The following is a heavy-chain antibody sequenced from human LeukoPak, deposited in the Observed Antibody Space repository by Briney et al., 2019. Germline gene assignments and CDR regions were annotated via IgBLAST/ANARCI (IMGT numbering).Heavy chain of an antibody. V-gene: IGHV1-18*01. CDR2: ISAYNGNT. Sequence: ASVKVSCKASGYTFTSYGISWVRQAPGQGLEGMGWISAYNGNTNYAQKLQGRVTMTTDTSTSTAYMELRSLRSDDTAVYYCARERPGGYIGDYWGQGTLVTVSS. J-gene: IGHJ4*02. CDR3: ARERPGGYIGDY. D-gene: IGHD5-12*01. CDR1: GYTFTSYG.